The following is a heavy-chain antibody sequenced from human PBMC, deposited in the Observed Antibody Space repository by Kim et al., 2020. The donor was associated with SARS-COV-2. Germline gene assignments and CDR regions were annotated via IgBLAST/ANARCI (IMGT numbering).Heavy chain of an antibody. J-gene: IGHJ4*02. CDR1: GFTFDDYA. V-gene: IGHV3-9*01. CDR3: AKSVLGYSSSAQDY. D-gene: IGHD6-13*01. CDR2: INWNSGSI. Sequence: GGSLRLSCAASGFTFDDYAMHWVRQAPGKGLEWVSGINWNSGSIGYADSVKGRFTISRDSAKNSLYLQMNSLRAEDTALYYCAKSVLGYSSSAQDYWGQGTLVTVSS.